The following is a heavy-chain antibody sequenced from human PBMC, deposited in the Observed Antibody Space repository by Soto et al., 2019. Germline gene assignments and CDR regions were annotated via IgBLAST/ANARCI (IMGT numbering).Heavy chain of an antibody. CDR1: GFTFSSYG. D-gene: IGHD6-19*01. J-gene: IGHJ6*01. Sequence: PGGSLRLSCAASGFTFSSYGMHWVRQAPGKGLEWVAVISYDGSNKYYADSVKGRFTISRDNSKNTLYLQMNSLRAEDTAVYYCAKDGEHSSGWINNYNYYGRDGWGKGTTCTVAS. CDR3: AKDGEHSSGWINNYNYYGRDG. CDR2: ISYDGSNK. V-gene: IGHV3-30*18.